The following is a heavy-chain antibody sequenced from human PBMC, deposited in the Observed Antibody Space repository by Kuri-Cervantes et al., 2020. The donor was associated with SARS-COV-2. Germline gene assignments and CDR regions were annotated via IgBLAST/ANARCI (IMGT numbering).Heavy chain of an antibody. CDR2: ISYDGNNT. D-gene: IGHD2-21*01. CDR3: ARDRVGVHDC. J-gene: IGHJ4*02. CDR1: GFTFSSFA. Sequence: GESLKISCAASGFTFSSFAIHWVRQAPGKGLEWVAIISYDGNNTYYADSVEGRFTISRDNSRNTLYLQANSLRTEDTAIYYCARDRVGVHDCWGQGTLVTVSS. V-gene: IGHV3-30-3*01.